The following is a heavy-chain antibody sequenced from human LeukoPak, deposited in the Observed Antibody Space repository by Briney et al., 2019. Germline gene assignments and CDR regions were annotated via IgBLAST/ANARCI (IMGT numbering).Heavy chain of an antibody. D-gene: IGHD2-2*01. CDR3: ARELGFCSRTSCPLYHY. CDR2: INPNSGGT. Sequence: GASVKVSCKASGYTFTDYYVHWVRQAPGQGLGWMGWINPNSGGTNYAQKFHDGVTMTRDTSITTAYMELSRLRSDDTAVYYCARELGFCSRTSCPLYHYWGQGTLVTVSS. CDR1: GYTFTDYY. J-gene: IGHJ4*02. V-gene: IGHV1-2*02.